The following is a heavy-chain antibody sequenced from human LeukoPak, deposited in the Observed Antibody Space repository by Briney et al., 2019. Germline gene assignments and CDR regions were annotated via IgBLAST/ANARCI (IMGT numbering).Heavy chain of an antibody. V-gene: IGHV3-23*01. CDR2: ISGSGGST. CDR3: AKRRMLVGEIVVVVAATALDY. CDR1: GFTFSSYA. D-gene: IGHD2-15*01. J-gene: IGHJ4*02. Sequence: GGSLRLSCAASGFTFSSYAMSWVRQAPGKGLEWVSAISGSGGSTYYADSVKGRFTISRDNSKNTLYLQMNSLRGEDTAVYYCAKRRMLVGEIVVVVAATALDYWGQGTLVTVSS.